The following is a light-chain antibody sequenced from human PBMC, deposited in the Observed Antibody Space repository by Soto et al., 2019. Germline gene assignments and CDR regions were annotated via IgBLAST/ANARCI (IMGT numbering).Light chain of an antibody. Sequence: EVVMTQSPATLSVSAGERATLSCRASQSVSSNLAWYQQKPGQAPRLLIYGASTRATGTPGRFSGSGSGTEFTLTISSLQSEDFAVHYCQQYNNWPLTFGPGTKVDIK. V-gene: IGKV3-15*01. J-gene: IGKJ3*01. CDR1: QSVSSN. CDR3: QQYNNWPLT. CDR2: GAS.